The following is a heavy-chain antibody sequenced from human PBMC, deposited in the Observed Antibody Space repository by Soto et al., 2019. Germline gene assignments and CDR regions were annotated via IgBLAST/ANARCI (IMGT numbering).Heavy chain of an antibody. J-gene: IGHJ4*01. CDR2: VNPNSGDT. D-gene: IGHD6-19*01. V-gene: IGHV1-2*02. CDR3: AREASAVVSLDY. Sequence: QVQLVHSGTEVKKPGASVKVSCKASGYIFTAYSMHWVRQAPGQGLEWVGWVNPNSGDTIYAQKFQGRVTLTTDTSINTAYIELNGLKSDDTATYYCAREASAVVSLDYWGQGTLVVVSS. CDR1: GYIFTAYS.